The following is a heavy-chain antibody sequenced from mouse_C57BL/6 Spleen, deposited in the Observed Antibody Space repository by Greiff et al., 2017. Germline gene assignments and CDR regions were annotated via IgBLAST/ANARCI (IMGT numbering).Heavy chain of an antibody. D-gene: IGHD2-4*01. CDR2: IYPRSGNT. V-gene: IGHV1-81*01. CDR3: ARRDYDSSAWFAY. CDR1: GYTFTSYG. Sequence: QVQLQQSGAELARPGASVKLSCKASGYTFTSYGISWVKQRTGQGLEWIGEIYPRSGNTYYNEKFKGKATLTADKSSSTAYMELRSLTSEDSAVYFCARRDYDSSAWFAYWGQGTLVTVSA. J-gene: IGHJ3*01.